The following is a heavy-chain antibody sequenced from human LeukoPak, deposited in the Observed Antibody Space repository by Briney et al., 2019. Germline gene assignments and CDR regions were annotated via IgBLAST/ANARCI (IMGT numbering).Heavy chain of an antibody. V-gene: IGHV3-23*01. J-gene: IGHJ3*01. Sequence: GGSLRLSCAASGFTFSDYYMSWIRQAPGKGLEWVSAINGGGDATEYADSVKGRFTISRDNSKNTLYLQMNSLRPEDTAVYYCARCTTSCYANAFDVWGQGTLLTVSS. CDR1: GFTFSDYY. D-gene: IGHD2-2*01. CDR3: ARCTTSCYANAFDV. CDR2: INGGGDAT.